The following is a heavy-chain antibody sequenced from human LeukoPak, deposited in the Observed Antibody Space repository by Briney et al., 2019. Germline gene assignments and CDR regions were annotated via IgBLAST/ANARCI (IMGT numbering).Heavy chain of an antibody. D-gene: IGHD5-18*01. CDR2: ISGSGGST. CDR3: AKVKAESGYSYGQFDY. J-gene: IGHJ4*02. CDR1: GFTFSSNA. Sequence: GGSLRLSCAASGFTFSSNAMSWVRQAPGKGLEWVSAISGSGGSTYYADSVKGRFTISRDNSKNTLYLQMNSLRAEDTAVYYCAKVKAESGYSYGQFDYWGQGTLVTVSS. V-gene: IGHV3-23*01.